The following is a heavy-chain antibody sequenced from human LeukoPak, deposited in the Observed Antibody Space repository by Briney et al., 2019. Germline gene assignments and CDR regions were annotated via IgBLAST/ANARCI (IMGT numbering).Heavy chain of an antibody. V-gene: IGHV4-30-4*01. CDR1: GGSISSGDYY. J-gene: IGHJ6*04. D-gene: IGHD4-17*01. Sequence: PSETLSLTCTVSGGSISSGDYYWSRIRQPPGKGLEWIGYIYYSGNTYYNPSLKSRITISIDTSKNQFSLKLSSVTAADTAVCFCARDPPAYGDYSRGYGMDVWGRGTTVIVSS. CDR2: IYYSGNT. CDR3: ARDPPAYGDYSRGYGMDV.